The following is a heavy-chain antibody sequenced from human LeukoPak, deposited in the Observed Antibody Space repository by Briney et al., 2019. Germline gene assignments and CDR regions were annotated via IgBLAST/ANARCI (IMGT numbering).Heavy chain of an antibody. D-gene: IGHD6-13*01. CDR3: AKDPYSSSWGSYFDY. CDR2: ISGSGGST. Sequence: GGSLRLSCAASGFTFSSYAMSWVRQAPGKGLEWVSAISGSGGSTYYADSVQGRFTISRDNSKNTLYLHMNSLRAEDTAIYYCAKDPYSSSWGSYFDYWGQGTLVTVSS. CDR1: GFTFSSYA. V-gene: IGHV3-23*01. J-gene: IGHJ4*02.